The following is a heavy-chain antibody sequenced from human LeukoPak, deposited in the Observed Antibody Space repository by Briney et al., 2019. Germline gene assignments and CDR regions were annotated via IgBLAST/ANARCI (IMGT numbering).Heavy chain of an antibody. Sequence: GGSLRLSCAASGFIFSNYNMNWVRQAPGKGLEWVSYITNNGRKTYYADSMKGRFTISRDNAKNSLFLQMNSLRAEDTALYYCARAGMDGRGYYQGFDYWGQGTLVTVSS. CDR2: ITNNGRKT. V-gene: IGHV3-21*05. D-gene: IGHD3-22*01. CDR1: GFIFSNYN. J-gene: IGHJ4*02. CDR3: ARAGMDGRGYYQGFDY.